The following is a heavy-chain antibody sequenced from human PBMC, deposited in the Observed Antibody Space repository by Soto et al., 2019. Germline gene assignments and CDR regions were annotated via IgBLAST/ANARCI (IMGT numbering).Heavy chain of an antibody. CDR1: GFTFSSYG. CDR2: ISISSTNI. V-gene: IGHV3-48*01. Sequence: GGSLRLSCAASGFTFSSYGMNWFRQAPGKGLEWVSYISISSTNIHYADSVKGRFTISRDNAKNSLYLQMNGLGAKDTAVYYCARGAAGNAYYWGQGILVTVSS. CDR3: ARGAAGNAYY. J-gene: IGHJ4*02. D-gene: IGHD6-13*01.